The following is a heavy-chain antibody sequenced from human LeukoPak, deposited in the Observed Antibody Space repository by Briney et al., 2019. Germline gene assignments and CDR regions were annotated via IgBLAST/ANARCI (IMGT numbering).Heavy chain of an antibody. J-gene: IGHJ6*02. D-gene: IGHD5-18*01. V-gene: IGHV4-39*01. Sequence: PSETLSLTGTVSGGSISSGCYWGWIRQPPGKGLEWIGYINYRGSTYYKPSLKSRVTISVDSSKNQFSLKLTSVTAADAAVYYCTRLPQGGFSYGPLDVWGQGTTVTVSS. CDR2: INYRGST. CDR3: TRLPQGGFSYGPLDV. CDR1: GGSISSGCY.